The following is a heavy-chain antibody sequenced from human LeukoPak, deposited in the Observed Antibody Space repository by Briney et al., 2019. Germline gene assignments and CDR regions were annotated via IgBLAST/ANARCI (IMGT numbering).Heavy chain of an antibody. CDR2: ISYDGGNK. CDR3: AKGEYFQH. Sequence: GGSLRLSCAASGFTFSSYGMHWVRQAPGKGLEWVAVISYDGGNKYYADSVKGRFTISRDNSKNTLYLQMNSLRAEDTAVYYCAKGEYFQHWGQGTLVTVSS. CDR1: GFTFSSYG. V-gene: IGHV3-30*18. J-gene: IGHJ1*01.